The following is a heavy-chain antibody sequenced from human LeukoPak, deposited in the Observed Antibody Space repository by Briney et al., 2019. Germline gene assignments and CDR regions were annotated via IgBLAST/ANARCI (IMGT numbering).Heavy chain of an antibody. J-gene: IGHJ4*02. D-gene: IGHD2-2*01. CDR3: YTDIVTVPAPDY. Sequence: GGSLRLSCTASGLTFNTYGMHWVRQPPGKGLEWVAFITHDRGDEYYADSVKGRFTISRDSSKTTLYLQMNSLRAEDTAVYYCYTDIVTVPAPDYWGQGALVTVSS. V-gene: IGHV3-30*02. CDR2: ITHDRGDE. CDR1: GLTFNTYG.